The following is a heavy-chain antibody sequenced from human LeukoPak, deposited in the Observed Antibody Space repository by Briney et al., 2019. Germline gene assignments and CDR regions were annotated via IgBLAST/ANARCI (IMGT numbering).Heavy chain of an antibody. CDR1: GYTFTGYY. V-gene: IGHV1-2*02. CDR2: INPNSGGT. D-gene: IGHD4-23*01. J-gene: IGHJ3*02. CDR3: ARDRTVAGYDAFDI. Sequence: GASVKVSCKASGYTFTGYYMHWVRQAPGQGLEWMGWINPNSGGTNYAQKFQGRVTITRNTSISTAFMELSSLRSEDTAVYYCARDRTVAGYDAFDIWGQGTMVTVSS.